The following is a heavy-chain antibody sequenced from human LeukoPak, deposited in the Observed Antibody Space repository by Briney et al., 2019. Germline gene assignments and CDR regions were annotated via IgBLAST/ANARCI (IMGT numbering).Heavy chain of an antibody. CDR1: GYSISSGYY. V-gene: IGHV4-38-2*02. J-gene: IGHJ4*02. D-gene: IGHD5-18*01. CDR3: ARRGYSYGYYY. Sequence: SETLSLTCTVSGYSISSGYYWGWLRPPPGKGLEWIGSIYHSGSTYYNPSLKSRATISVDTSKNQFSLKLSSVTAADTAVYYCARRGYSYGYYYWGQGTLVTVSS. CDR2: IYHSGST.